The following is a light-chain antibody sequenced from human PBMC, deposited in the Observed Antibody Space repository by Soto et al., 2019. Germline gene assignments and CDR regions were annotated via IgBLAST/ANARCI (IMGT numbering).Light chain of an antibody. CDR3: QQSSNSPMYT. CDR2: AAS. V-gene: IGKV1-39*01. J-gene: IGKJ2*01. CDR1: KSIASY. Sequence: DIQMTQSPSSLSASLEARVTILFRASKSIASYLNWFQQKPGKAPRLLIYAASSLQSGVPSRFSGSGSGTDFTLTISSLQPEDFATYYCQQSSNSPMYTFGQGTKLYIK.